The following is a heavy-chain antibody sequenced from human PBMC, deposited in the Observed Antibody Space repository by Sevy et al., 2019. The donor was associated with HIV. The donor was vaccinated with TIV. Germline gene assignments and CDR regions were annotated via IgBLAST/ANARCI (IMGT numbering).Heavy chain of an antibody. V-gene: IGHV3-49*04. CDR3: TRTSYCYDSGSYYGMDV. D-gene: IGHD3-10*01. J-gene: IGHJ6*02. Sequence: GGSLRLSCTPSGFTSGDYILTWVRQTPGKGLEWVGFIRSKTYGGTTEYAASVKGRFTISRDDSKNVAYLRMNSLKTEDTAVYYCTRTSYCYDSGSYYGMDVWGQGTTVTVSS. CDR1: GFTSGDYI. CDR2: IRSKTYGGTT.